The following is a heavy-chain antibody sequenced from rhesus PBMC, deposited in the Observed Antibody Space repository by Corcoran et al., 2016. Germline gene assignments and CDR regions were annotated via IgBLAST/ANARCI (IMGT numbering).Heavy chain of an antibody. J-gene: IGHJ4*01. D-gene: IGHD3-3*01. CDR3: TTVKNFWTGYYGFDY. Sequence: EMQLVESGGGLVQPGGSLRLSCAASGFTFSDPYMEWFRQAPGGGPEWVGFIIMKSKGWTAECAAYVKGRFTSSRDDSKNVTYLQMNSLKTEDTAVYYCTTVKNFWTGYYGFDYWGQGVLVTVSS. CDR1: GFTFSDPY. CDR2: IIMKSKGWTA. V-gene: IGHV3-116*01.